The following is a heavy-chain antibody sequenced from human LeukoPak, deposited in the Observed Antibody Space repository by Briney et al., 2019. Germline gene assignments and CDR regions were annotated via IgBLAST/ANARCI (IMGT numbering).Heavy chain of an antibody. CDR3: ARRATMVRGLFDP. CDR1: GGSISSYY. Sequence: PSETLSLTCTVSGGSISSYYWSWIRQPPGKGLEWIGYIYYSGSTNYNPSLKSRVTISVDTSKNQFSLKLSSVTAADTAAYYCARRATMVRGLFDPWGQGTLVTVSS. CDR2: IYYSGST. V-gene: IGHV4-59*08. D-gene: IGHD3-10*01. J-gene: IGHJ5*02.